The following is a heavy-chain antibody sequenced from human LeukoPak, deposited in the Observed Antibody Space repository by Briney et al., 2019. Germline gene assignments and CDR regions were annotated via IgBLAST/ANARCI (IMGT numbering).Heavy chain of an antibody. V-gene: IGHV4-4*07. Sequence: SETLSLTCTVSGVSISSYYWSWVRQPAGKGLEWVGRIYTSGSTNYSPSLKSRVTMSVDTSKNQFSLKLSSVTAADTAVYYCAGNRDGYNYGGVYYYYGMDVWGQGTTVTVSS. CDR3: AGNRDGYNYGGVYYYYGMDV. CDR1: GVSISSYY. CDR2: IYTSGST. J-gene: IGHJ6*02. D-gene: IGHD5-24*01.